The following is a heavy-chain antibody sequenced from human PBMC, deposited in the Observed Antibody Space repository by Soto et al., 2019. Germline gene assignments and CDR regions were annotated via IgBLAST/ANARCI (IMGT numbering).Heavy chain of an antibody. D-gene: IGHD6-13*01. CDR2: IYYSGST. Sequence: SETLSLTCTVSGGSISSYYWSWIRQPPGKGLEWIGYIYYSGSTNYNPSLKSRVTISVDTSKNQFSLKLSSVTAADTAVYYCAREIRYSSSWFDWFDPWGQGTLVTVSS. J-gene: IGHJ5*02. CDR1: GGSISSYY. CDR3: AREIRYSSSWFDWFDP. V-gene: IGHV4-59*01.